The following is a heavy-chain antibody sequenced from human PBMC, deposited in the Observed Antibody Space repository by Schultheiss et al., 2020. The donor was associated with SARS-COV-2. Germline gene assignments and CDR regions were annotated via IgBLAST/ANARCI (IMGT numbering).Heavy chain of an antibody. CDR2: IRYDGSNK. Sequence: GGSLRLSCAASGFTFSSYGMHWVRQAPGKGLEWVAFIRYDGSNKYYADSVKGRFTISRDNSKNTLYLQMNSLRAEDTAVYYCAKGPYSSSWYGYYYYYGMDVWGQGTTVTVSS. CDR1: GFTFSSYG. V-gene: IGHV3-30*02. J-gene: IGHJ6*02. CDR3: AKGPYSSSWYGYYYYYGMDV. D-gene: IGHD6-13*01.